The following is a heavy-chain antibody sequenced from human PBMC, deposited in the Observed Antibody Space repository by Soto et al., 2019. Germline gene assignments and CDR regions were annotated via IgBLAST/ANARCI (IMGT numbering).Heavy chain of an antibody. CDR3: AIARYYDILNDAFDI. J-gene: IGHJ3*02. Sequence: QVQLVQSGAEVKKPGASVKVSCKASGYTFTSYGISWVRQAPGQGLEWMGWISAYNGNTNYAQKLQGRVTMTTDTSTSTAYMELRSLRSDDPAVYYCAIARYYDILNDAFDIWGQGTMVPVSS. V-gene: IGHV1-18*04. D-gene: IGHD3-9*01. CDR2: ISAYNGNT. CDR1: GYTFTSYG.